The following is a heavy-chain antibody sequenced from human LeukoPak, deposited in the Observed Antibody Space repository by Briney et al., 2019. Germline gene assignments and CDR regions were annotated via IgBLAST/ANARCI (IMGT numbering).Heavy chain of an antibody. CDR3: ARDLSRELPAATEYHYYYTMDV. V-gene: IGHV3-30*04. D-gene: IGHD2-2*01. CDR2: MSYDGGNK. J-gene: IGHJ6*02. Sequence: GGSLRLSCAASGFTFSTYAMHWVRQAPGQGLEWLAFMSYDGGNKYYADSVKGRFTISRDNSKNTLYLQMSSLRAEDTAMYFCARDLSRELPAATEYHYYYTMDVWGQGTTVTVSS. CDR1: GFTFSTYA.